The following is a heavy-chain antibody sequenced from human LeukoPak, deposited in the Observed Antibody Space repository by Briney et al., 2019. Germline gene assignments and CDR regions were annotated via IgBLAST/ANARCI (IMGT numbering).Heavy chain of an antibody. D-gene: IGHD6-19*01. CDR3: ASGRYSSGWYPIDY. V-gene: IGHV1-8*01. J-gene: IGHJ4*02. CDR2: MNPNSGNT. Sequence: ASVKVSCKASGYTFTSYDINWVRQATGQGLEWMGWMNPNSGNTGYAQKFQGRATMTRNTSISTAYMELSSLRSEDTAVYYCASGRYSSGWYPIDYWGQGTLVTVSS. CDR1: GYTFTSYD.